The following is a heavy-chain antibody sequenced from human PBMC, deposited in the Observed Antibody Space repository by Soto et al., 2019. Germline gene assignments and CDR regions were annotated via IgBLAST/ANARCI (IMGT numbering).Heavy chain of an antibody. V-gene: IGHV3-30-3*01. D-gene: IGHD3-16*01. Sequence: GGSLRLSCAASGFTFSSYAMHWVRQAPGKGLEWVALISYDGTKKYYADSVKGRFTISRDNSKNTLFLQTNSLRAEDTALYYCARDNGQSLDVWGQGTLVTVSS. CDR2: ISYDGTKK. J-gene: IGHJ4*02. CDR3: ARDNGQSLDV. CDR1: GFTFSSYA.